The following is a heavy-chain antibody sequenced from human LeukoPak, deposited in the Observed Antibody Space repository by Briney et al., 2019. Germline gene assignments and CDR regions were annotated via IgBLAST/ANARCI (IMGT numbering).Heavy chain of an antibody. CDR1: GGSISSYY. Sequence: SETLSLTCIVSGGSISSYYWSWIRQPAGKGLEWIGRIYTSGSANYNPSLKSRVTISVDTSKNQFSLKLSSVTAADTAVYYCAATPFYYDSSGYYKYFQHWGQGTLVTVSS. CDR2: IYTSGSA. D-gene: IGHD3-22*01. V-gene: IGHV4-4*07. J-gene: IGHJ1*01. CDR3: AATPFYYDSSGYYKYFQH.